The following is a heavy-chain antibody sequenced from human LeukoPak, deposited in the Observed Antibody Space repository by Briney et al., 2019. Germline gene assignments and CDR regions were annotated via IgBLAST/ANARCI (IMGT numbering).Heavy chain of an antibody. V-gene: IGHV3-74*01. J-gene: IGHJ6*03. CDR2: INLDGSTT. CDR3: ARDNTVSAPRRDYMDV. Sequence: PGGSLTLSCAVSGFSISSYTHYWARQVPGKGLVWVSRINLDGSTTTYAASVKGRFTISRDNAKNTLYLQMSSLRAEDNAVYDCARDNTVSAPRRDYMDVWGKGTTVTVSS. D-gene: IGHD2-21*01. CDR1: GFSISSYT.